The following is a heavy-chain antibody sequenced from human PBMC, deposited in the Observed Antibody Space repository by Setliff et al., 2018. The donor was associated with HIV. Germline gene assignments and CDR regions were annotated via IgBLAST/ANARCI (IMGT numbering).Heavy chain of an antibody. V-gene: IGHV4-59*12. Sequence: SETLSLTCTVSGGSINPYYWIWIRQPPGKRLEWIGFIYYTGSTHYNPSLKSRVSMSLDTSKNQFSLNLSSVTAADTAVYYCARAPYYDYRGLAVYYFDYWGQGTLVTVSS. J-gene: IGHJ4*02. CDR1: GGSINPYY. D-gene: IGHD3-22*01. CDR3: ARAPYYDYRGLAVYYFDY. CDR2: IYYTGST.